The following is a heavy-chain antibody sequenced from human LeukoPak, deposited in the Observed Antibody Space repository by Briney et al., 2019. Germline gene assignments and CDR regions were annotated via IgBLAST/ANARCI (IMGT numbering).Heavy chain of an antibody. CDR3: ARGRRRDGYNPDYFDY. J-gene: IGHJ4*02. CDR1: GHTFTGYY. V-gene: IGHV1-2*02. CDR2: INPNSGGT. D-gene: IGHD5-24*01. Sequence: GASVKVSCKASGHTFTGYYMHWVRQAPGQGLEWMGWINPNSGGTNYAQKFQGRVTMTRDTSISTAYMELSRLRSDDTAVYYCARGRRRDGYNPDYFDYWGQGTLVTVSS.